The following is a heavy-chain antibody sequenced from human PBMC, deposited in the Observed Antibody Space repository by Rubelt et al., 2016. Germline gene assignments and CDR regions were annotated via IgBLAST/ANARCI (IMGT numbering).Heavy chain of an antibody. CDR2: IGTAGDT. CDR1: GFSFSSYD. D-gene: IGHD4-23*01. V-gene: IGHV3-13*01. Sequence: GGGVVQPGGSLRLSCAASGFSFSSYDMHWVRQATGKGLEWVSAIGTAGDTYYPGSVKGRCTISRENAKNSLYLQMNSLRAEDTAVYYCASEVVKGCFDLWGRGTMVTVSS. J-gene: IGHJ2*01. CDR3: ASEVVKGCFDL.